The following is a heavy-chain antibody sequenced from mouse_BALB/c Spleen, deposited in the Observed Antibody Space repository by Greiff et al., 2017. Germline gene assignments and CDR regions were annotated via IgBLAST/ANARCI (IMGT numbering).Heavy chain of an antibody. CDR2: IYPGDGDT. J-gene: IGHJ3*01. V-gene: IGHV1-80*01. D-gene: IGHD2-1*01. Sequence: QGQLQQSGAELVRPGSSVKISCKASGYAFSSYWMNWVKQRPGQGLEWIGQIYPGDGDTNYNGKFKGKATLTADKSSSTAYMQLSSLTSEDSAVYFCARSGGNYGAYWGQGTLVTVSA. CDR1: GYAFSSYW. CDR3: ARSGGNYGAY.